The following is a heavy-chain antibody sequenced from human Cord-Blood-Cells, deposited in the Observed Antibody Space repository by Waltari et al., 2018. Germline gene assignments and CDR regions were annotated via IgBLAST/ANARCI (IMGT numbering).Heavy chain of an antibody. CDR3: ARQGGLGIKYYFDY. J-gene: IGHJ4*02. D-gene: IGHD7-27*01. CDR2: IYYSGST. V-gene: IGHV4-39*01. Sequence: QLQLQESGPGLVKPSETLSLTCTVSGGSISSSSYYWGWIRQPPGKGLEWIGCIYYSGSTYYNPSLKSRVTISVDTSKNQFSLKLSSVTAADTAVYYCARQGGLGIKYYFDYWGQGTLVTVSS. CDR1: GGSISSSSYY.